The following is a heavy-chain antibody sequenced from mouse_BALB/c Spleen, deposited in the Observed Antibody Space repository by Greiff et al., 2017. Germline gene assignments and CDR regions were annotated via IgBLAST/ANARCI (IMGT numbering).Heavy chain of an antibody. CDR1: GYTFTDYN. Sequence: EVQLQQSGPELVKPGASVKIPCKASGYTFTDYNMDWVKQSHGKSLEWIGDINPNNGGTIYNQKFKGKATLTVDKSSSTAYMELRSLTSEDTAVYYCARRRYYGSSYCDYWGQGTTLTVSS. CDR2: INPNNGGT. CDR3: ARRRYYGSSYCDY. J-gene: IGHJ2*01. V-gene: IGHV1-18*01. D-gene: IGHD1-1*01.